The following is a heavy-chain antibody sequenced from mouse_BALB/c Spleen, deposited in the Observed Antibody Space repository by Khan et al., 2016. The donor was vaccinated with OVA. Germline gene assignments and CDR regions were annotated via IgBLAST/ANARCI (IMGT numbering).Heavy chain of an antibody. CDR2: IYPGDGNT. CDR1: GYAFSSYW. Sequence: QVQLQQSGAELVRPGSSVKISCKASGYAFSSYWMNWVKQRPGQGLEWIGQIYPGDGNTHYNGNFKGKATLTADKHSSTAYMQLSSLTSEDSAVYFCARLGYWLAYWGQGTLVTVSA. D-gene: IGHD2-14*01. J-gene: IGHJ3*01. CDR3: ARLGYWLAY. V-gene: IGHV1-80*01.